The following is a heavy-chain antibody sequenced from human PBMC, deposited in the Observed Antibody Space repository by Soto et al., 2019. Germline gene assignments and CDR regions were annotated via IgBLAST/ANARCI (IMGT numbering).Heavy chain of an antibody. V-gene: IGHV3-23*01. CDR3: AKDTRRSADGLYYYYGMDV. Sequence: GGSLRLSCAASGFTFSGYAMSWVRQAPGKGLEWVSAISGSGGSTYYADSVKGRFTISRDNSKNTLYLQMNSLRAEDTAVYYCAKDTRRSADGLYYYYGMDVWGQGTTVTVS. CDR2: ISGSGGST. CDR1: GFTFSGYA. J-gene: IGHJ6*02. D-gene: IGHD6-25*01.